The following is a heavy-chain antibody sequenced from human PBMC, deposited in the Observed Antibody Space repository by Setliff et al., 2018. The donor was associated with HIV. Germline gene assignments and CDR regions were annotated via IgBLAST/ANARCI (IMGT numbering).Heavy chain of an antibody. J-gene: IGHJ4*02. V-gene: IGHV3-7*01. CDR3: ARISGNDRGGYYYHYFGY. CDR1: GFTFSSYW. CDR2: IKDDGSAR. D-gene: IGHD3-22*01. Sequence: GGSLRLSCAASGFTFSSYWMSWVRQAPGKGLEWVANIKDDGSARYYVDSVKGRLTISRDNAKNSLYLQMSSLRGDDTAVYYCARISGNDRGGYYYHYFGYWGQGTLVTVSS.